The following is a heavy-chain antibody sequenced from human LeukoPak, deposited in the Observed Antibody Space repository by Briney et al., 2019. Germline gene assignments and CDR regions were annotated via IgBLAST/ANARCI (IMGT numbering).Heavy chain of an antibody. V-gene: IGHV3-23*01. CDR3: AKVAGWFGSSSDLDY. CDR1: GFTFSSYA. CDR2: VRDSGGST. J-gene: IGHJ4*02. Sequence: GGSLRLSCAASGFTFSSYAMSWVRQAPGKGLEWVSGVRDSGGSTYYADSVKGRFTISRDNSQNTLYLQMNSLRAEDTAVYYCAKVAGWFGSSSDLDYWGQGTLVTVSS. D-gene: IGHD6-6*01.